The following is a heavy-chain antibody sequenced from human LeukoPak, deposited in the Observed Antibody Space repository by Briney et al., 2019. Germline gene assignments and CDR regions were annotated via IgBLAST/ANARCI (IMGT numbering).Heavy chain of an antibody. CDR3: ARGSTRYGHLNWFDP. J-gene: IGHJ5*02. D-gene: IGHD3-9*01. CDR2: INHSGST. CDR1: GGSFSGYY. V-gene: IGHV4-34*01. Sequence: SETLSLTCAVYGGSFSGYYWSWIRQPPGKGLEWIGEINHSGSTNYNPSLKSRVTISVDTSKNQFSLKLSSVTAADTAVYYCARGSTRYGHLNWFDPWGQGTLVTVSS.